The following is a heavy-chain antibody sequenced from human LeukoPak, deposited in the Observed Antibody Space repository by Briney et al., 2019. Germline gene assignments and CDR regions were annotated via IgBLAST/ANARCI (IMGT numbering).Heavy chain of an antibody. Sequence: PSVTVSCKASAYTFTNYHMHWVRQAPGHGLEWMGMINPSGGNTRYEQKFQGRVTMTRDTFTSTVYMELSSLRSEDTAVYYCARLYYGGNGDDAFDIWGQGTMVTVSS. CDR3: ARLYYGGNGDDAFDI. D-gene: IGHD4-23*01. J-gene: IGHJ3*02. V-gene: IGHV1-46*01. CDR1: AYTFTNYH. CDR2: INPSGGNT.